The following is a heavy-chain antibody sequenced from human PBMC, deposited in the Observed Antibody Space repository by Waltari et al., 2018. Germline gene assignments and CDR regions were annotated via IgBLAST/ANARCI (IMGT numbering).Heavy chain of an antibody. CDR3: ARDGYSGYDWGLLGFDY. CDR2: INPNGGGT. J-gene: IGHJ4*02. CDR1: GYTFTGYY. Sequence: QVQLVQSGAEVKKPGASVKVSCKASGYTFTGYYMHWVRQAPGQGLERMGVINPNGGGTNYEQQVQGRVTMTRDTSISTAYMELSRLRSDDTAVYYCARDGYSGYDWGLLGFDYWGQGTLVTVSS. V-gene: IGHV1-2*02. D-gene: IGHD5-12*01.